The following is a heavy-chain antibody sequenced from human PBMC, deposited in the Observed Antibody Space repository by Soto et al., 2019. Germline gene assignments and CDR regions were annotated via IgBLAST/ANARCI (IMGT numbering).Heavy chain of an antibody. CDR3: ARQPSSGPFSLCDY. CDR1: GYIFSTNW. CDR2: IYPGDSDT. J-gene: IGHJ4*02. Sequence: GGSLRLSCKGSGYIFSTNWIGWVRQLPGKGLEWMGIIYPGDSDTRYSSSFEGRVTISADKSIRTAYLHWSSLKASDTAMYYCARQPSSGPFSLCDYWGQGTQVTVSS. D-gene: IGHD1-26*01. V-gene: IGHV5-51*01.